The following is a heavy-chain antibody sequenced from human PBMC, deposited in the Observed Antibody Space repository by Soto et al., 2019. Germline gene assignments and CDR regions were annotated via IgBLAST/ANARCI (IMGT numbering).Heavy chain of an antibody. Sequence: GGSLRLACAASGFTFDTYWMNWVRQAPGKGPEWLSGINSDGTISSYADSVKGRFTISRDNARNTLSLQMKSLRADETAVYYCARLSGDHSAFFSYGMDAWGQGTPVTVSS. CDR1: GFTFDTYW. CDR3: ARLSGDHSAFFSYGMDA. CDR2: INSDGTIS. J-gene: IGHJ6*02. V-gene: IGHV3-74*01. D-gene: IGHD2-21*01.